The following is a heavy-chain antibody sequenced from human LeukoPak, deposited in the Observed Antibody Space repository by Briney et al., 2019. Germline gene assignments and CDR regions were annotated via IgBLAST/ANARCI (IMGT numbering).Heavy chain of an antibody. V-gene: IGHV4-34*01. D-gene: IGHD1-26*01. CDR2: INHSGST. Sequence: SETLSLTCAVYGGSFSGYYRSWIRQPPGKGLEWIGEINHSGSTNYNPSLKSRVTISVDTSKNQFSLKLSSVTAADTAVYYCARTSARGSYSIDYWGQGTLVTVSS. J-gene: IGHJ4*02. CDR3: ARTSARGSYSIDY. CDR1: GGSFSGYY.